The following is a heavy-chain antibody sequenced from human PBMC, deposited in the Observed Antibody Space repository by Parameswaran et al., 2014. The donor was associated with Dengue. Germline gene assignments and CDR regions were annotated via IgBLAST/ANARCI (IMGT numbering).Heavy chain of an antibody. D-gene: IGHD1-7*01. V-gene: IGHV3-23*01. J-gene: IGHJ4*02. CDR3: AKDLGNYEDY. Sequence: SNARWIRQPPGKGLEWVSAISGSGGSTYYADSVKGRFTISRDNSKNTLYLQMNSLRAEDTAVYYCAKDLGNYEDYWGQGTLVTVSS. CDR2: ISGSGGST. CDR1: SNA.